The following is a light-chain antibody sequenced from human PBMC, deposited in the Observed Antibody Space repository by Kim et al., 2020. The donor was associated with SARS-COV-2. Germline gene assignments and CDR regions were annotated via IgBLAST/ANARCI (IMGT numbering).Light chain of an antibody. CDR2: KAS. CDR1: QRISSW. J-gene: IGKJ1*01. CDR3: QQYNSLWT. V-gene: IGKV1-5*03. Sequence: DIQMTQSPSTLSASVGDRVTITCRASQRISSWLAWYQQKPGKAPKLLIYKASNLESGVPSRFSGSGSGTEFTLTISSLQPDDFATYYCQQYNSLWTFGQGTKVDIK.